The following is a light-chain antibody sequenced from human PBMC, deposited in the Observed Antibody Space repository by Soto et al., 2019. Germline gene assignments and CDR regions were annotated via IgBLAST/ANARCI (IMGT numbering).Light chain of an antibody. CDR2: EVT. Sequence: QSALTQPASVSGSPGQSITISCTGTSNDIGSYNLVSWYQQHPGKAPKLMIYEVTKRPSGVSNRFSGSKSGNTASLTISGLQAEDEADYYCCSYAGSNNWVFGGGTKLTVL. J-gene: IGLJ3*02. CDR1: SNDIGSYNL. CDR3: CSYAGSNNWV. V-gene: IGLV2-23*02.